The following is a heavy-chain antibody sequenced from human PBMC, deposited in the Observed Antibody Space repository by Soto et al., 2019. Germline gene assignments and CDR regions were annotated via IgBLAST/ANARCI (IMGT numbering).Heavy chain of an antibody. Sequence: SETLPLTCTASGGSISNFYWSWIRQPPGKGLEWIGYISYSWNTNYSPSLKSRVSISVDTSKNQLSLNLTSVTAADTAVYYCARAPMVLSRSYFDSWGQGTPVTVSS. D-gene: IGHD2-8*01. CDR2: ISYSWNT. J-gene: IGHJ4*02. V-gene: IGHV4-59*01. CDR1: GGSISNFY. CDR3: ARAPMVLSRSYFDS.